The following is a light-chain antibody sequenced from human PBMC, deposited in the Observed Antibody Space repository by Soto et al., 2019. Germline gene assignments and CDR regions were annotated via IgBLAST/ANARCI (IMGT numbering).Light chain of an antibody. CDR3: QQTYRIPWT. CDR1: QSISSY. Sequence: DIQMTQSPSSLSASVGDRFAVTCRPSQSISSYVNWYQQEPGKAPKLLISAASRLQSGVPSRFSVSGSGTDFTLTISSLHPADFATYYCQQTYRIPWTFGQGTKVDI. CDR2: AAS. V-gene: IGKV1-39*01. J-gene: IGKJ1*01.